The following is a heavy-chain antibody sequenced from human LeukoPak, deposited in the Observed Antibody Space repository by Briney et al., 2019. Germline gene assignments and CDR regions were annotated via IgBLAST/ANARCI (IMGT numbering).Heavy chain of an antibody. CDR3: ARGGNYGYYFDY. CDR2: INHSGST. CDR1: GGSFSGYY. V-gene: IGHV4-34*01. Sequence: PSETLSLTCAVYGGSFSGYYWSWIRQPPGKGLEWIGEINHSGSTNYNPSLKSRVTISVDTSKNQFSLKLSSVTAADTAVYYCARGGNYGYYFDYWGQGTLVTVSS. J-gene: IGHJ4*02. D-gene: IGHD3-10*01.